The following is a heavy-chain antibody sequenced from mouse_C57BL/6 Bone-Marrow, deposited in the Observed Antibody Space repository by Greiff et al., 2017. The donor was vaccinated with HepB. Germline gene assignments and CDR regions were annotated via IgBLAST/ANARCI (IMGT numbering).Heavy chain of an antibody. V-gene: IGHV2-2*01. CDR2: IWSGGST. CDR3: ARKLYYGYYYAMDY. D-gene: IGHD1-2*01. J-gene: IGHJ4*01. Sequence: VMLVESGPGLVQPSQSLSITCTVSGFSLTSYGVHWVRQSPGKGLEWLGVIWSGGSTDYNAAFISRLSISKDNSKSQVFFKMNSLQADDTAIYYCARKLYYGYYYAMDYWGQGTSVTVSS. CDR1: GFSLTSYG.